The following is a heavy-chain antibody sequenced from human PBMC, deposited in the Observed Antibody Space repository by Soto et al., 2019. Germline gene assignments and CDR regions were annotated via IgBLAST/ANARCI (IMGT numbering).Heavy chain of an antibody. CDR2: IKDGGRT. CDR1: GGSLSGYY. CDR3: ARGQEGVVATH. V-gene: IGHV4-34*01. D-gene: IGHD5-12*01. J-gene: IGHJ4*02. Sequence: QVQLQQWGAGLLKPSETLSLNCAVNGGSLSGYYWSWIRQPPGKGLEWIGEIKDGGRTNYSPSLMSRVTISSDTSHNQFSLRLYSVTAADTGVYYCARGQEGVVATHWDQGTLVTVSS.